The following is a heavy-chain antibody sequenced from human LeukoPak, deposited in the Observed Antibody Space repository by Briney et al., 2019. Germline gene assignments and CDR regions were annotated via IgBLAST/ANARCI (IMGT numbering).Heavy chain of an antibody. CDR1: GFTFSSYS. CDR3: ARGGHSYGSFRLYFDY. CDR2: ISSSSSTI. D-gene: IGHD5-18*01. V-gene: IGHV3-48*04. J-gene: IGHJ4*02. Sequence: AGGSLRLSCAASGFTFSSYSMYWVRQAPGKGLEWVSYISSSSSTIYYADSVRGRFTISRDNAKNSLYLQMNSLRAEDTAVYYCARGGHSYGSFRLYFDYWGQGALVAVSS.